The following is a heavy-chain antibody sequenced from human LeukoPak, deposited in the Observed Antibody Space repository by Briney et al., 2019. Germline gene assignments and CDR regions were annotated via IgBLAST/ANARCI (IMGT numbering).Heavy chain of an antibody. D-gene: IGHD6-13*01. V-gene: IGHV3-48*03. CDR1: GFTFSRYE. J-gene: IGHJ5*02. CDR3: ARAPWSSTPNWFDP. CDR2: ISSSGSTI. Sequence: PGGSLRLSCAASGFTFSRYEMNWVRQAPGKGLEWVSYISSSGSTIYYADSVKGRFTISRDNAKNSLYLQMNSLRAEDTAVYYCARAPWSSTPNWFDPWGQGTPVTVSS.